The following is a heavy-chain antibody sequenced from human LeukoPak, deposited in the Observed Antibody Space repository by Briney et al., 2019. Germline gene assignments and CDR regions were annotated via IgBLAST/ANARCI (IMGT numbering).Heavy chain of an antibody. CDR1: GFTFSSYS. CDR3: ARIFNDYVWGSYRTVDY. Sequence: GGSLRLSCAASGFTFSSYSMNWVRQAPGKGLEWVSSISSSSSYIYYADSVKGRFTISRDNAKNSLYLQMNSLRAEDTAVYYCARIFNDYVWGSYRTVDYWGQGTLVTVSS. V-gene: IGHV3-21*01. CDR2: ISSSSSYI. J-gene: IGHJ4*02. D-gene: IGHD3-16*02.